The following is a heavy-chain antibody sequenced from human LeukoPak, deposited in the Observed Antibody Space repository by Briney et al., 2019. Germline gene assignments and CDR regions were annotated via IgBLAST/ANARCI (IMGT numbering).Heavy chain of an antibody. CDR3: ARHQDCSSTSCYSRSEYFQH. Sequence: PGGSLRLSCAASGFTFSSYAMHWVRQAPGKGLEWVAVISYDGSNKYYADSVKGRFTISRDNSKNTLYLQMHSLRADDTAVYYCARHQDCSSTSCYSRSEYFQHWGQGTLVTVSS. J-gene: IGHJ1*01. CDR2: ISYDGSNK. CDR1: GFTFSSYA. D-gene: IGHD2-2*02. V-gene: IGHV3-30-3*01.